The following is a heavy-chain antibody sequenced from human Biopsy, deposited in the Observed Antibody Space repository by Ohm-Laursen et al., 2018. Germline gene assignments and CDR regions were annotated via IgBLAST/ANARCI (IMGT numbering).Heavy chain of an antibody. D-gene: IGHD3-22*01. CDR2: VYYTGST. CDR3: ARDRGYYSDRTVPGYFDL. J-gene: IGHJ2*01. Sequence: SVTLSLTCTVSGDSISSYYWSWIRQPPGKGLQWIGYVYYTGSTDYNPSLQSRVTISVDTSKNHFSLRLRSVTPADTAIYYRARDRGYYSDRTVPGYFDLWGRGTLVTVSS. CDR1: GDSISSYY. V-gene: IGHV4-59*01.